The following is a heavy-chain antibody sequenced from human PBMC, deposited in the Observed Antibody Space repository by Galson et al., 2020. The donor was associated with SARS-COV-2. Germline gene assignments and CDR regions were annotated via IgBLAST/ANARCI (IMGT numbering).Heavy chain of an antibody. V-gene: IGHV1-18*01. CDR3: ARGYRYCSSPSYRHYYYAMDV. Sequence: ASVKVSCKASGYTFISYDINWVRQAPGQGLEWMGWISAYNGNTNYAQKLQGTVTMTTDTSTSTAYMELRSLRSDDTAVYYCARGYRYCSSPSYRHYYYAMDVWGQGTTVTVSS. J-gene: IGHJ6*02. CDR1: GYTFISYD. CDR2: ISAYNGNT. D-gene: IGHD2-2*01.